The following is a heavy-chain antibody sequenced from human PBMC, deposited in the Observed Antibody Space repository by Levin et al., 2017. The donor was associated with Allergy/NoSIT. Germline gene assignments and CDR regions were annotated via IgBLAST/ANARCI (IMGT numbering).Heavy chain of an antibody. D-gene: IGHD2-15*01. J-gene: IGHJ4*02. Sequence: GGSLRLSCAASGFTFSSNAMHWVRQAPGKGLEWVAVISYDGTNNYYADSVKGRFTISRDNSKNTLYLQMNSLRAEDTAVYYCARAHGRQYIQAFDYWGQGTPVTVSS. CDR3: ARAHGRQYIQAFDY. V-gene: IGHV3-30-3*01. CDR1: GFTFSSNA. CDR2: ISYDGTNN.